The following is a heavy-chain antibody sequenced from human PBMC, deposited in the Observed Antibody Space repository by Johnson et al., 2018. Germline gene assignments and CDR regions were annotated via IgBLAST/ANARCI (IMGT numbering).Heavy chain of an antibody. CDR2: ISSDGSST. D-gene: IGHD4-17*01. J-gene: IGHJ1*01. CDR3: ARAQGGDYLAEYFQH. CDR1: GFTVSSDW. V-gene: IGHV3-74*01. Sequence: VQLQESGGGLVQPGGSLRLSCVVSGFTVSSDWMHWVRHVPGKGLVWVSRISSDGSSTDYADSVKGRFTISRDNSKYTVYLQMHRLKAEEAAVFYCARAQGGDYLAEYFQHWGQGTLVTVSS.